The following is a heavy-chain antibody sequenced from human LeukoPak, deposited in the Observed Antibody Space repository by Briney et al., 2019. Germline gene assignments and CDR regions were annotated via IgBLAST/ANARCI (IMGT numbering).Heavy chain of an antibody. Sequence: GGSLRLSCAASGFTFTDYAMGWVRQAPGQGLEWASTTSASGSTTYYADSVRGRFTISRDNSKNTLSLQMSSLRAEDTAVYYCAKDPRLPPIYWGQGTLVTVSS. CDR3: AKDPRLPPIY. V-gene: IGHV3-23*01. J-gene: IGHJ4*02. CDR2: TSASGSTT. CDR1: GFTFTDYA. D-gene: IGHD2-21*02.